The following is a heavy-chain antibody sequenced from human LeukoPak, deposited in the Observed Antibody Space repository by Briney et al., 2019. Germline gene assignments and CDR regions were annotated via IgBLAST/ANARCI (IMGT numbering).Heavy chain of an antibody. CDR3: ARAGYGSGIYMDV. V-gene: IGHV3-74*01. CDR2: INSDGSTT. J-gene: IGHJ6*03. D-gene: IGHD3-10*01. Sequence: GGSLRLSCAASGFTFSSYWMHWVRQVPGKWLEWVSRINSDGSTTSYADSVKGRFTISRDNAKYTLHLQMNSLRADDTAVYYCARAGYGSGIYMDVWGKGTTVTISS. CDR1: GFTFSSYW.